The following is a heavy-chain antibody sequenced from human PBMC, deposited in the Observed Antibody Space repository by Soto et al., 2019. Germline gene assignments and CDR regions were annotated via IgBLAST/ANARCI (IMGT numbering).Heavy chain of an antibody. CDR2: IIPILGIA. Sequence: SVKVSCKASGGTFSNYTISWVRQAPGQGLEWMGRIIPILGIANYAQKFQGRVTITADKSTSTAYMELSSLRSEDTAVYYCARQVTTDYYYMDVWGKGTTVTVSS. J-gene: IGHJ6*03. CDR3: ARQVTTDYYYMDV. D-gene: IGHD4-17*01. CDR1: GGTFSNYT. V-gene: IGHV1-69*02.